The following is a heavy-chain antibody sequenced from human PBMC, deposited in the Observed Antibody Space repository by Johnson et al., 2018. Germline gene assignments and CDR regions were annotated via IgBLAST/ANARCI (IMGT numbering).Heavy chain of an antibody. Sequence: QVQLVQSGGGVVQPGRSLRLSCATSGFNFSTYGMHWVRQAPGKGLEWVAVIWYEGSNKYYGDSVKGRFTISRDNSKNTLYLQMNSRRPEDTAVYYCAGVDYGGNGIWGQGTMVTVSS. D-gene: IGHD4-23*01. CDR3: AGVDYGGNGI. J-gene: IGHJ3*02. CDR1: GFNFSTYG. CDR2: IWYEGSNK. V-gene: IGHV3-33*04.